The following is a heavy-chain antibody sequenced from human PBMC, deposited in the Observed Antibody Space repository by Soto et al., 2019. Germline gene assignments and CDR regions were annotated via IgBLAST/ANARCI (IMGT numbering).Heavy chain of an antibody. J-gene: IGHJ4*02. V-gene: IGHV4-31*03. CDR1: GGSITSGDYY. CDR2: IHYSGNT. CDR3: ARGRGHPWYFDY. Sequence: QVQLQESGPGLVKPSQTLSLTCTVSGGSITSGDYYWNWLRQPPGKGLEWIGYIHYSGNTYYNPSLKSRVTISVDPSKSQFSLKLSSVTAADTAVDYWARGRGHPWYFDYWGQGTLVTVSS.